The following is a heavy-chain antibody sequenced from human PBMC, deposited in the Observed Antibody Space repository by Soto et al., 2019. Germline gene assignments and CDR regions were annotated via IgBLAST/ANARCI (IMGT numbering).Heavy chain of an antibody. J-gene: IGHJ6*02. CDR2: INSDGSST. CDR1: GFTFSSYW. Sequence: GSLRLSCAASGFTFSSYWMHWIRQAPGKGLVWVSRINSDGSSTSYADSVKGRFTISRDNAKNTLYLQMNSLRAEDTAVYYCARAPFGSSRFLPYYYYGMDVWGQGTTVTVSS. V-gene: IGHV3-74*01. D-gene: IGHD6-13*01. CDR3: ARAPFGSSRFLPYYYYGMDV.